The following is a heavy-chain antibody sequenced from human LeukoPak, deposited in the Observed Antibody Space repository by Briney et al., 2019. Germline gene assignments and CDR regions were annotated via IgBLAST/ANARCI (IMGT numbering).Heavy chain of an antibody. CDR1: GFTFSSYG. D-gene: IGHD1-20*01. J-gene: IGHJ4*02. CDR3: ARDSGITGIQRALDY. Sequence: GGSLRLSCTASGFTFSSYGMHWVRQAPGKGLEWVALTWFDGSREYYGDSVKGRFTISRDNSKNTLHLQMSSLRAEDTAVYFCARDSGITGIQRALDYWGQGTLVTVSS. V-gene: IGHV3-33*01. CDR2: TWFDGSRE.